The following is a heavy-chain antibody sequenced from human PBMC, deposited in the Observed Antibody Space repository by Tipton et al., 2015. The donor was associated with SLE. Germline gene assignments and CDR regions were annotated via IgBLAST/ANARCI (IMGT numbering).Heavy chain of an antibody. V-gene: IGHV4-39*07. Sequence: TLSLTCTVSGGSIRSSSYYWGWIRQPPGKGLEWIGGIYYSGSTYYNPSLKSRVTISVDTSKNQFSLKLSSVTAADTAVYYCASVYDSSGYYFYYFDYWGQGTLVTVSS. CDR3: ASVYDSSGYYFYYFDY. CDR1: GGSIRSSSYY. CDR2: IYYSGST. J-gene: IGHJ4*02. D-gene: IGHD3-22*01.